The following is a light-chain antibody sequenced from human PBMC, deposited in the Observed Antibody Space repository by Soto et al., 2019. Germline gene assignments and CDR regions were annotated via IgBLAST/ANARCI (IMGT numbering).Light chain of an antibody. CDR3: RQYGRSLGFA. CDR1: QSISRN. Sequence: EIVMTQSPVTLSVSPGEGATLSCRVSQSISRNLAWYQQIPGQAPRLLIYGASARATGIPARFSGSGSGTDFTLTISRLDPEDFAVYYCRQYGRSLGFAVGGGTKVDIK. J-gene: IGKJ4*01. V-gene: IGKV3-15*01. CDR2: GAS.